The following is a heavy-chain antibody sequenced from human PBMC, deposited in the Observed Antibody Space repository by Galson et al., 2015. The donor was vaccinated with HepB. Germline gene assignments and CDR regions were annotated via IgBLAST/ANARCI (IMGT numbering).Heavy chain of an antibody. CDR3: AKDSTPAGVTWFDL. D-gene: IGHD6-13*01. J-gene: IGHJ5*02. CDR2: ISSGGSTV. CDR1: GFTFSDYY. Sequence: SLRLSCAASGFTFSDYYMSWIRQAPGKGLEWVSYISSGGSTVYYADSVKGRFTISRDNAKNSLYLQMNSLRAEDTAVYYCAKDSTPAGVTWFDLRGQGTLVAVSS. V-gene: IGHV3-11*01.